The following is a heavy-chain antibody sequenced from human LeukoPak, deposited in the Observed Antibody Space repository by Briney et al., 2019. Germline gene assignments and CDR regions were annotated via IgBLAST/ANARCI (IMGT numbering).Heavy chain of an antibody. D-gene: IGHD3-16*01. CDR3: ARIRPGGAPPDY. Sequence: SETLSVTCAVYGGSFSGNYWSWIRQPPGRGLEWIGEINHSGSTNYNPSLKSRVTISVDTSKNQFSLKLSSVTAADTAVYYCARIRPGGAPPDYWGQGTLVTASS. V-gene: IGHV4-34*01. CDR2: INHSGST. J-gene: IGHJ4*02. CDR1: GGSFSGNY.